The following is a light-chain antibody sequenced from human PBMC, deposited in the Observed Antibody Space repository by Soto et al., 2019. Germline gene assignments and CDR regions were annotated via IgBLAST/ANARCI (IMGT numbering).Light chain of an antibody. CDR2: AAS. V-gene: IGKV1-39*01. CDR1: QSISSY. J-gene: IGKJ1*01. Sequence: DIQMTQSPSSLSASVGDRVTITCRASQSISSYLNWYQQKPGKAPKLLIYAASSLQSWVPSRFSGSGSGTDFTLTISSLQPEDFATYYCQQSYSTPPTFGQWTKVEIK. CDR3: QQSYSTPPT.